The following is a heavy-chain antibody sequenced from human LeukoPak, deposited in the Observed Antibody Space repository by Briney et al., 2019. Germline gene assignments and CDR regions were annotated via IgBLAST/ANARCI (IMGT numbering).Heavy chain of an antibody. CDR2: IMPMFGKA. V-gene: IGHV1-69*06. CDR1: GGTFSSYD. CDR3: ARDRTHYYDSSGYYSRWEY. Sequence: ASVKVSCKASGGTFSSYDISWVRQAPGQGLEWMGGIMPMFGKANYAQKFQGRVTTTADKATSTAYMELSSLRSEDTAMYYCARDRTHYYDSSGYYSRWEYWGQGTLVTVSS. J-gene: IGHJ4*02. D-gene: IGHD3-22*01.